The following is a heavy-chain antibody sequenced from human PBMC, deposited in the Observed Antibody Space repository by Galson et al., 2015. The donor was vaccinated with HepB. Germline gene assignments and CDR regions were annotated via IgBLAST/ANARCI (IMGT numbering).Heavy chain of an antibody. Sequence: SLRLSCAASGFTFSNYWMHWVRQAPGKGLVWVSRIKTDGSSTSYADSVKGRFTISRDNAKNTLYLQMNSLRAEDTAVYYCARELYGSGSSHDAFDIWGQGTMVTVSS. D-gene: IGHD3-10*01. CDR3: ARELYGSGSSHDAFDI. CDR1: GFTFSNYW. J-gene: IGHJ3*02. CDR2: IKTDGSST. V-gene: IGHV3-74*01.